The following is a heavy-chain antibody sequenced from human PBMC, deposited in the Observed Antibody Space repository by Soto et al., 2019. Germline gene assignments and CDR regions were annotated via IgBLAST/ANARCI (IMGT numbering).Heavy chain of an antibody. V-gene: IGHV3-15*07. CDR2: IKSKTDGGTT. CDR1: GFTFSNAW. D-gene: IGHD1-26*01. J-gene: IGHJ6*02. CDR3: TTDHDGRSGSYYPAALYYYVMDV. Sequence: GGSLRLSCAASGFTFSNAWMNWVRQAPGKGLEWVGRIKSKTDGGTTDYAAPVKGRFTISRDDSKTTLYLQMNSLKTEDTAVYYCTTDHDGRSGSYYPAALYYYVMDVWGQGTTVTVSS.